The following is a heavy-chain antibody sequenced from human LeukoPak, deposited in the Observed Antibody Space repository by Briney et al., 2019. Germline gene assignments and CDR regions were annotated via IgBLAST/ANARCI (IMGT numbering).Heavy chain of an antibody. CDR2: LYSGGWT. CDR3: ARGTAQLAAAGLLDS. CDR1: GFILSDNY. D-gene: IGHD6-13*01. J-gene: IGHJ4*02. V-gene: IGHV3-53*01. Sequence: GGSLRLSCTASGFILSDNYMNWVRQAPGKGLEWVSDLYSGGWTIYADSVKGRFTISRDNSKNTLYLQMISLRAEDTAVYFCARGTAQLAAAGLLDSWGQGTLVTVSS.